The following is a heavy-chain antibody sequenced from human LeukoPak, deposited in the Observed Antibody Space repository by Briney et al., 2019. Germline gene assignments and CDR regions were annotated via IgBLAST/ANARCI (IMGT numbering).Heavy chain of an antibody. CDR2: INHSGST. CDR1: GGSFSGYY. D-gene: IGHD2-2*01. J-gene: IGHJ5*02. Sequence: SETLSLTCAVYGGSFSGYYWSWIRQPPGKGLEWIGEINHSGSTNYNPSLKSRVTISVDTSKNQFSLKLSSVTAADTAVYYRARGPPGYCSNTSCHRSGQWFDPWGQGTLVTVSS. V-gene: IGHV4-34*01. CDR3: ARGPPGYCSNTSCHRSGQWFDP.